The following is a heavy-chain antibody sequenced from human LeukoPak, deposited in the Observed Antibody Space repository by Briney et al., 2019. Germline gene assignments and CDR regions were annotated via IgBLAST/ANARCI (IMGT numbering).Heavy chain of an antibody. CDR1: GGSFSGYY. Sequence: SETLSLTCAVYGGSFSGYYWSWIRQPPGKGLEWIGEINHSGSTNYNPSLKSRVTISVDTSKNQFSLKLSSVTAADTAVYYCARSTVLGYCSSTSCYRRAFDIWGQGTMVTVSS. CDR3: ARSTVLGYCSSTSCYRRAFDI. CDR2: INHSGST. D-gene: IGHD2-2*02. J-gene: IGHJ3*02. V-gene: IGHV4-34*01.